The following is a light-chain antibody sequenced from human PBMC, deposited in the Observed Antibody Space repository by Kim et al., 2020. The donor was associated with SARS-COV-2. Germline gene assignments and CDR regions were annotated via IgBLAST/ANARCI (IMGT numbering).Light chain of an antibody. Sequence: QSALTQPRSVSGSPGQSVTISCTGTSSDVGGYNFVFWCQQHPGKAPKLLIYDVNKRPSGVPDRFSGSKSGNTASLTISGLQSEDEADYYCCSYAGTYTLVFGGGTQLTVL. CDR3: CSYAGTYTLV. J-gene: IGLJ3*02. CDR1: SSDVGGYNF. CDR2: DVN. V-gene: IGLV2-11*01.